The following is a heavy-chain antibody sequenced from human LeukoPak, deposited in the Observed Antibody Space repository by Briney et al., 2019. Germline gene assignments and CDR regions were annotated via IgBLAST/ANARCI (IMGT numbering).Heavy chain of an antibody. D-gene: IGHD6-13*01. Sequence: SKTLSLTWTVSGXSISSSSYYWGWIRQPPGKGLEWIGSIYYSGSTYYNPSLKSRVTISVDTSKNQFSLKLSSVTAADTAVYYCARLPSSSWYDYYYYGMDVWGQGTTVTVSS. CDR3: ARLPSSSWYDYYYYGMDV. CDR1: GXSISSSSYY. V-gene: IGHV4-39*01. CDR2: IYYSGST. J-gene: IGHJ6*02.